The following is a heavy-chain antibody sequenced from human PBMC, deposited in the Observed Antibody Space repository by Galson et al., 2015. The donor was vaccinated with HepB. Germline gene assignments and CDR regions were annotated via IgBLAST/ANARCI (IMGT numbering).Heavy chain of an antibody. V-gene: IGHV1-2*04. CDR1: GYTFTGYY. D-gene: IGHD6-6*01. CDR2: INPNSGGT. J-gene: IGHJ3*02. CDR3: ARGVAARVDDAFDI. Sequence: SVKVSCKASGYTFTGYYMHWVRQAPGQGLEWMGWINPNSGGTNYAQKFQGWVTMTRDTSISTAYMELNRLRSDDTAVYYCARGVAARVDDAFDIWGQGTMVTVSS.